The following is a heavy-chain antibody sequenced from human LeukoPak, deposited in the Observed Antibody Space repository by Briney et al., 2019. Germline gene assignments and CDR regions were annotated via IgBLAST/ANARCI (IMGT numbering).Heavy chain of an antibody. CDR3: ARTTKEFDILTGYYFDY. Sequence: GGSLRLSCAASGFTVSSNYMSWVRQAPGKGPEWVSVIYRGGSTYYADSVKGRFTISRDHSKNTLYLRMNSLRAEDTAVYYCARTTKEFDILTGYYFDYWGQGTLVTVSS. J-gene: IGHJ4*02. CDR2: IYRGGST. CDR1: GFTVSSNY. D-gene: IGHD3-9*01. V-gene: IGHV3-53*01.